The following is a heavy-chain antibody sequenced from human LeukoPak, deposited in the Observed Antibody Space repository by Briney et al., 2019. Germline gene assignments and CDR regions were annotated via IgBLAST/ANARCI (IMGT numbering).Heavy chain of an antibody. CDR3: ARVRAGYCSSTSCYAEGYYFDY. D-gene: IGHD2-2*01. CDR1: GYTFTSYD. V-gene: IGHV1-18*01. CDR2: ISAYNGNT. Sequence: GASVKVSCKASGYTFTSYDISWVRQAPGQGLEWMGWISAYNGNTNYAQKLQGRVTMTTDTSTSTAYMELRSLRSDDTAVYYCARVRAGYCSSTSCYAEGYYFDYWGQGTLVTVSS. J-gene: IGHJ4*02.